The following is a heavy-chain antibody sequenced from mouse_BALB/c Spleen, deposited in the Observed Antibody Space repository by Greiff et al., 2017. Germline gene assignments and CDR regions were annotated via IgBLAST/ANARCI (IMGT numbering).Heavy chain of an antibody. CDR3: ARFGGYYVDFAY. V-gene: IGHV1-4*01. D-gene: IGHD2-3*01. CDR2: INPSSGYT. CDR1: GYTFTSYT. J-gene: IGHJ3*01. Sequence: QVQLKQSGAELARPGASVKMSCKASGYTFTSYTMHWVKQRPGQGLEWIGYINPSSGYTNYNQKFKDKATLTADKSSSTAYMQLSSLTSEDSAVYYCARFGGYYVDFAYWGQGTLVTVSA.